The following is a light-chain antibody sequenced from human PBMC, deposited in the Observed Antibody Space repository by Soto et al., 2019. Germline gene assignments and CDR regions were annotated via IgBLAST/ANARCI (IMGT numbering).Light chain of an antibody. Sequence: EIVLTQSPGTLSLSPGERATLSCRASQSINSRYLAWYQQKPGQAPRLLIYGASGRATGIPDRFSGSVSGTEFTLTISRLEPDDVAGYYCQLFGSSPGFTFGPGTKVDIK. V-gene: IGKV3-20*01. CDR1: QSINSRY. CDR3: QLFGSSPGFT. J-gene: IGKJ3*01. CDR2: GAS.